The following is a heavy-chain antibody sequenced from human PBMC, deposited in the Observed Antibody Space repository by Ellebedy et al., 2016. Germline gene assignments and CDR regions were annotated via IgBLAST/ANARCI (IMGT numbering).Heavy chain of an antibody. D-gene: IGHD4-11*01. V-gene: IGHV2-5*01. Sequence: SGPTLVKPRQTLTLTCTFSGFSLDTGAVVVGWVRQPPGKALEWLSFIYGNGDERYRPSLRSRLSISKDTSKNQVVLTMANMDPEDTATYYCAHRTTVTSVDYWGRGTLVTVSS. CDR3: AHRTTVTSVDY. CDR2: IYGNGDE. J-gene: IGHJ4*02. CDR1: GFSLDTGAVV.